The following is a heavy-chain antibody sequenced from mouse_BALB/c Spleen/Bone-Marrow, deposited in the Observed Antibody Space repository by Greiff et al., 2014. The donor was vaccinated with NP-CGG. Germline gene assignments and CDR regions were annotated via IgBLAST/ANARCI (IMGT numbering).Heavy chain of an antibody. D-gene: IGHD4-1*01. J-gene: IGHJ2*01. CDR2: INPSNGRT. CDR3: AVRNWDYFDY. Sequence: QVQLKESGAELVEPGASAKLSCKASGYTFTSYWMHWVKQRPGQGLEWIGEINPSNGRTNYNEKFKSKATLTVDKSSSTAYMQLSSLTSEDSAVYYCAVRNWDYFDYWGQGTTLTVSS. V-gene: IGHV1S81*02. CDR1: GYTFTSYW.